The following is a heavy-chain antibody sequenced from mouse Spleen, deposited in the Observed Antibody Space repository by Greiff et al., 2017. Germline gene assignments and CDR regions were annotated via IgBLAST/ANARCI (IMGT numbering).Heavy chain of an antibody. CDR2: ISSGSSTI. CDR3: ARHGNYEYYFDY. D-gene: IGHD2-1*01. Sequence: EVKLMESGGGLVKPGGSLKLSCAASGFTFSDYGMHWVRQAPEKGLEWVAYISSGSSTIYYADTVKGRFTISRDNAKNTLFLQMTSLRSEDTAMYYCARHGNYEYYFDYWGQGTTLTVSS. V-gene: IGHV5-17*01. CDR1: GFTFSDYG. J-gene: IGHJ2*01.